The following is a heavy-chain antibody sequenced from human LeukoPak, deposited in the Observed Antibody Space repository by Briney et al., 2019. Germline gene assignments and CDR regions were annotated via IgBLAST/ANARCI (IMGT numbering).Heavy chain of an antibody. V-gene: IGHV4-34*01. CDR2: INHSGST. J-gene: IGHJ4*02. D-gene: IGHD2-15*01. Sequence: PSETLSLTCAVYGGSFSGYYWSWIRQPPGKGLEWIGEINHSGSTNYNPSLKSRVTISVDTSKNQFSLKLSSVTAADTAVYYCARSLTRGRYCSGGSCYADYWGQGTLVTVSS. CDR3: ARSLTRGRYCSGGSCYADY. CDR1: GGSFSGYY.